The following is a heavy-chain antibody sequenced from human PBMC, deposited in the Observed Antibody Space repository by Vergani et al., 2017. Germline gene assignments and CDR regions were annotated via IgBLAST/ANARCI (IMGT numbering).Heavy chain of an antibody. V-gene: IGHV3-9*01. CDR1: GITFWKFG. CDR2: ISWNSGAV. J-gene: IGHJ4*02. CDR3: ARDRSQVFDY. Sequence: EVDLVESGGGLAQPGGSLRLSCEASGITFWKFGMHWVRQGPGKGLEWVSGISWNSGAVDYADSVRGRFTISRDNAKNSLFLEMNSLRFEDTAVYYCARDRSQVFDYWGQGTLVTVSS. D-gene: IGHD1-26*01.